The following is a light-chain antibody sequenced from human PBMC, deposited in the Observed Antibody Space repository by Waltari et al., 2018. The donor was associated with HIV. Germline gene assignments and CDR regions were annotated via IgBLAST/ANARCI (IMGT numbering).Light chain of an antibody. V-gene: IGLV1-44*01. CDR1: SSNIGSNS. Sequence: QSVLTQPPSASGPPGQRVTISCSGSSSNIGSNSVTWYPQLPGTAPKLLIYNNNDRLSGVPDRFSGSRSGTSASLAISGLQSEDEADYYCAAWDDSLSGRVFGGGTKLTVL. J-gene: IGLJ2*01. CDR3: AAWDDSLSGRV. CDR2: NNN.